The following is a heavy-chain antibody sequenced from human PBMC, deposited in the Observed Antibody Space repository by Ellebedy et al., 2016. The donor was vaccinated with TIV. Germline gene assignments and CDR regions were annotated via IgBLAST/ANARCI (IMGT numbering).Heavy chain of an antibody. CDR3: ARGEGWIDN. CDR1: GFTFSNYA. V-gene: IGHV3-64*04. Sequence: GGSLRLXXSASGFTFSNYAMHWVRQAPGKGLEYVSAISSNGISTNYADSVKGRFTISRDNAKNSLYLQMNSLRAEDTAVYFCARGEGWIDNWGQGTLVTVSS. CDR2: ISSNGIST. J-gene: IGHJ4*02. D-gene: IGHD5-24*01.